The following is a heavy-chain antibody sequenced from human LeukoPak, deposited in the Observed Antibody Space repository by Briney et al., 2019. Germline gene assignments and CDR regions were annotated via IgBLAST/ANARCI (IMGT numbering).Heavy chain of an antibody. CDR1: GGSFSGYY. CDR3: ARGRYYCSSTSCPNWFDP. D-gene: IGHD2-2*01. Sequence: SETLSLTCAVYGGSFSGYYWSWIRQPPGKGLEWIGEINHSGSTNYNPSLKSRVTISVDTPKNQFSLKLSSVTAADTAVYYCARGRYYCSSTSCPNWFDPWGQGTLVTVSS. V-gene: IGHV4-34*01. CDR2: INHSGST. J-gene: IGHJ5*02.